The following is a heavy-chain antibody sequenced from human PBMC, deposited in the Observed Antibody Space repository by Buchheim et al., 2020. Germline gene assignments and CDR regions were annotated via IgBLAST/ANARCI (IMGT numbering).Heavy chain of an antibody. J-gene: IGHJ4*02. D-gene: IGHD3-10*01. V-gene: IGHV4-31*03. CDR1: GGSISSGGYY. Sequence: QVQLQESGPGLVKPSQTLSLTCPVSGGSISSGGYYWSWIRQHPGKGLEWIGYISYSWRTHYNPSLKSRVNISVDPSKPQFSLKLSSVTAADTAVYYCARDGSYGSGSPFDYWGQGTL. CDR2: ISYSWRT. CDR3: ARDGSYGSGSPFDY.